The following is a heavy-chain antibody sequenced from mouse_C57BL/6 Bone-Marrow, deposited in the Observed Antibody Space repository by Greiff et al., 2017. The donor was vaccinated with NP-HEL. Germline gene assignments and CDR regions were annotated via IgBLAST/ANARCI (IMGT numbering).Heavy chain of an antibody. Sequence: EVQLVESGGGLVKPGGSLKLSCAASGFTFSSYAMSWVRQTPEKRLEWVATISDGGSYTYYPDNVKGRFTISRDNAKNNLYLQMSHLKSEDTAMYYCARERYPVWGKGTLVTVSA. CDR3: ARERYPV. CDR1: GFTFSSYA. CDR2: ISDGGSYT. D-gene: IGHD1-1*01. V-gene: IGHV5-4*01. J-gene: IGHJ3*01.